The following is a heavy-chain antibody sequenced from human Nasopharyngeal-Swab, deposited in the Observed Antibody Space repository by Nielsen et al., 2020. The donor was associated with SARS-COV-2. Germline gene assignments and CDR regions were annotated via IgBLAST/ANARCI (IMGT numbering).Heavy chain of an antibody. CDR1: GGSISSGDYY. D-gene: IGHD1-14*01. J-gene: IGHJ4*02. CDR3: ATGRTDYFDY. V-gene: IGHV4-30-4*01. Sequence: SETLSLTCTVSGGSISSGDYYWSWIRQPPGKGLEWIGYIYYSGSTYYNPSLKSRVTISVDTSKNQFSLKLSSVTAADPAVYYCATGRTDYFDYWGQGTLVTVSS. CDR2: IYYSGST.